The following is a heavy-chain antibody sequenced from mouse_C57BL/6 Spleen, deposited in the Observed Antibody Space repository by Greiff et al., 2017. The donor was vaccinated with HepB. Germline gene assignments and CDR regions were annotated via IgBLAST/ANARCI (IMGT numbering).Heavy chain of an antibody. CDR3: ARWVYGNPFDY. CDR2: IYPGDGDT. CDR1: GYAFSSSW. J-gene: IGHJ2*01. Sequence: VQLQESGPELVKPGASVKISCKASGYAFSSSWMNWVKQRPGKGLEWIGRIYPGDGDTNYNGKFKGKATLTADKSSSTAYMQLSSLTSEDSAVYFCARWVYGNPFDYWGQGTTLTVSS. D-gene: IGHD2-1*01. V-gene: IGHV1-82*01.